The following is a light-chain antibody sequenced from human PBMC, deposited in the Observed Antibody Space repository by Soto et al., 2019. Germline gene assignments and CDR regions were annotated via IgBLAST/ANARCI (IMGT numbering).Light chain of an antibody. CDR2: GAS. CDR1: QSVSSSY. V-gene: IGKV3-20*01. CDR3: QQYGSSHQYT. J-gene: IGKJ2*01. Sequence: EIVLTQSPGTLSLSPGERATLSCRASQSVSSSYLAWYQQKPGQAPRLLIYGASSRATGIPDRFSGSGSGTDFTLTISRLESEDFAVYYCQQYGSSHQYTFGQGTKLEIK.